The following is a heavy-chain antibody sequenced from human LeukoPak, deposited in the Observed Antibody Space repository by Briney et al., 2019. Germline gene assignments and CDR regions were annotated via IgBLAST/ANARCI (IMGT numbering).Heavy chain of an antibody. J-gene: IGHJ4*02. V-gene: IGHV1-69*13. Sequence: ASVKVSCKASGYTFTSYYMHWVRQAPGQGLEWMGGIIPIFGTANYAQKFQGRVTITADESTSTAYMELSSLRSEDTAVYYCARVNSSGYYSPFDYWGQGTLVTVSS. CDR2: IIPIFGTA. CDR1: GYTFTSYY. D-gene: IGHD3-22*01. CDR3: ARVNSSGYYSPFDY.